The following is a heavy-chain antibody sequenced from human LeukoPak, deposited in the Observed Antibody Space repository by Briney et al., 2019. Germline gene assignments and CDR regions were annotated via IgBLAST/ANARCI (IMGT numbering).Heavy chain of an antibody. V-gene: IGHV4-34*01. Sequence: SETLSLTCAVYGGSFSGYYWSWIRQPPGKGLEWIGEINHSGSTNYNPSLKSRVTISVDTSKNQFSLKLSSVTAADTAVYYCASVGYSYGLRYWGQGTLVTVSS. D-gene: IGHD5-18*01. CDR1: GGSFSGYY. CDR3: ASVGYSYGLRY. CDR2: INHSGST. J-gene: IGHJ4*02.